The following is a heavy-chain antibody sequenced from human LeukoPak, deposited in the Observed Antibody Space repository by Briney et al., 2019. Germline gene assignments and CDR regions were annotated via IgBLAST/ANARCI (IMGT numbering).Heavy chain of an antibody. J-gene: IGHJ4*02. CDR2: INPDSGGT. V-gene: IGHV1-2*02. Sequence: ASVKVSCKASGYTFTGYYIHWVRQAPGQGLEWMGWINPDSGGTNYAQKFQGRVTMTRDTSISTAYMELSELRSDDTAVYYCARDLRYNDYRHYYFDYWGQGTLVTVFS. CDR1: GYTFTGYY. CDR3: ARDLRYNDYRHYYFDY. D-gene: IGHD4-11*01.